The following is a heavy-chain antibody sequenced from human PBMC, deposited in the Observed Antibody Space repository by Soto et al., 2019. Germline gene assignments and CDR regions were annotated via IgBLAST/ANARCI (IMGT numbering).Heavy chain of an antibody. CDR3: ARVLRGSGRHSSPRNYYYCGRDV. D-gene: IGHD3-10*01. J-gene: IGHJ6*02. CDR1: GYTFTSYG. Sequence: ASVKVSCKASGYTFTSYGISWVRQAPGQGLEWMGWISAYNGNTNYAQKLQGRVTMTTDTSTSTAYMELRSLRSDDTAVCYCARVLRGSGRHSSPRNYYYCGRDVWGQGTTVTVPS. CDR2: ISAYNGNT. V-gene: IGHV1-18*01.